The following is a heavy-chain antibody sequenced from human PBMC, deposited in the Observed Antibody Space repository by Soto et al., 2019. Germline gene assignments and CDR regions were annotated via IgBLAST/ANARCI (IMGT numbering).Heavy chain of an antibody. J-gene: IGHJ5*02. CDR3: ARGRYCSGGSCYSRWFDP. CDR1: GYTFTSYG. D-gene: IGHD2-15*01. Sequence: QVQLVQSGAEVKKPGASVKVSCKASGYTFTSYGISWVRQAPGQGLEWMGWISAYNGNTNYAQKLQGRVSMTTDTSTSTAYMELRSPRTDDTAVYYCARGRYCSGGSCYSRWFDPWGQGTLVTVSS. CDR2: ISAYNGNT. V-gene: IGHV1-18*01.